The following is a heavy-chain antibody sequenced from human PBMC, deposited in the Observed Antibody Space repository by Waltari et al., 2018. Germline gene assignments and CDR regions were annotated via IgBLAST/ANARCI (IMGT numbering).Heavy chain of an antibody. CDR3: VKGIPLSGGY. V-gene: IGHV3-15*01. CDR2: IKSKTDSGTT. CDR1: GFIFGNVG. J-gene: IGHJ4*02. Sequence: EVQLVESGGGLVKPGGSLSLSCSASGFIFGNVGMSWVRLPPGKGMGWVGRIKSKTDSGTTDYAAPVKGRFTISRDDSENTLYLQMNSLKTEDTAGYYCVKGIPLSGGYWGQGTLVSVSS.